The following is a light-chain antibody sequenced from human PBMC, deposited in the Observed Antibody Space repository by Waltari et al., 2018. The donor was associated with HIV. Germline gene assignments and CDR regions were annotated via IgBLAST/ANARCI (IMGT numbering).Light chain of an antibody. CDR1: QSVSSSY. Sequence: EIVLTQSPGTLSLSPGERASQSVSSSYLAWYQQKPGQAPRLLIYGTSSRATGIPDRFSGSGSGTDFTLTISRLEPEDFAVYYCQQYASTPPNTFGPGTKVDLK. V-gene: IGKV3-20*01. CDR2: GTS. CDR3: QQYASTPPNT. J-gene: IGKJ3*01.